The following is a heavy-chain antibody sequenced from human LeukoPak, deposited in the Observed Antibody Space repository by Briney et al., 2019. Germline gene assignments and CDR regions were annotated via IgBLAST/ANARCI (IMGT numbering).Heavy chain of an antibody. CDR1: GGTFSSYA. CDR2: IIPIFGTA. Sequence: ASVKVSCKASGGTFSSYAISWVRQAPGQGLEWMGGIIPIFGTANYAQKFQGRVTITADESTSTAYMELSSLRSEDTAVYYCASQEPVVAATWFGPWGQGTLVTVSS. D-gene: IGHD2-15*01. CDR3: ASQEPVVAATWFGP. V-gene: IGHV1-69*01. J-gene: IGHJ5*02.